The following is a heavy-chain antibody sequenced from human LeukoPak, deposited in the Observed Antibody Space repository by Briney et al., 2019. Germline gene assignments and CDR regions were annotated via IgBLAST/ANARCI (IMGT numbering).Heavy chain of an antibody. CDR2: IYSGGST. D-gene: IGHD2-21*02. Sequence: GGSLRLSCAASGFTVSSNYMSWVRQAPGKGLEWVSVIYSGGSTYYADSVKGRFTISRDNSKNTLYLQMNSLRAEDTAVYYCARFCGGDCSIEYWGQGTLVTVSS. CDR3: ARFCGGDCSIEY. V-gene: IGHV3-53*01. CDR1: GFTVSSNY. J-gene: IGHJ4*02.